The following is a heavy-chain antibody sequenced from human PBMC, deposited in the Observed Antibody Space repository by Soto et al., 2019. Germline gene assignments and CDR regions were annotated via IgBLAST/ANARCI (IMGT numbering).Heavy chain of an antibody. D-gene: IGHD3-22*01. CDR2: IDPSDSYT. CDR3: ARNDSPAGYYYGMDV. J-gene: IGHJ6*02. CDR1: GYSFTSYW. V-gene: IGHV5-10-1*01. Sequence: PKISCKGSGYSFTSYWISWVRQMPGKGLEWMGRIDPSDSYTNYSPSFQGHVTISADKSISTAYLQWSSLKASDTAMYYCARNDSPAGYYYGMDVWGQGTTVTVSS.